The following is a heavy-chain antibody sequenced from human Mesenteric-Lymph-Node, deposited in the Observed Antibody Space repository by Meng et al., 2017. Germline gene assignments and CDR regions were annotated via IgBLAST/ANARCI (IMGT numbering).Heavy chain of an antibody. CDR2: IYNSGST. D-gene: IGHD2-15*01. CDR1: GGSIGSYF. CDR3: ARATRYCGGGSCTSYYDYYLYAMDV. J-gene: IGHJ6*02. V-gene: IGHV4-59*01. Sequence: SETLSLTCTVSGGSIGSYFWSWIRQSPGKGLEWIGYIYNSGSTNYNPSLQSRVTISLDTSKNQFSLRLSSVTAADTAVYYCARATRYCGGGSCTSYYDYYLYAMDVWGQGTTVTVSS.